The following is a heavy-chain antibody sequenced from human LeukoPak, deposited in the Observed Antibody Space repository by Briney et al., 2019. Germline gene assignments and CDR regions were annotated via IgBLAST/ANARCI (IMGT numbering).Heavy chain of an antibody. CDR2: IYYSGST. Sequence: PSETLSLTCTVSGGSISSSNFYWGWIRQPPGKGLEWIGSIYYSGSTFYSPSLKSRVTISVDTSKNQFSLKLSSVTAADTAVYYCARVPPNYYDGYGWFDPWGQGTLVTVSS. CDR3: ARVPPNYYDGYGWFDP. J-gene: IGHJ5*02. CDR1: GGSISSSNFY. D-gene: IGHD3-22*01. V-gene: IGHV4-39*01.